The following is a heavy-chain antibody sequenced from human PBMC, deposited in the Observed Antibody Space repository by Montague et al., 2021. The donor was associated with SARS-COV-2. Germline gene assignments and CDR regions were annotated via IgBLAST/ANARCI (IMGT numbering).Heavy chain of an antibody. V-gene: IGHV4-34*01. CDR2: INHSGST. CDR3: ARAPFMITFGGVITRLRGYYFDY. CDR1: GGSFSGYY. J-gene: IGHJ4*02. D-gene: IGHD3-16*01. Sequence: SETLSLTCAVYGGSFSGYYWSWIRQPPGKGLEWIGEINHSGSTKYNPSLKSRVTISVDTSKNQFSLKLSSVTAADTAVYYCARAPFMITFGGVITRLRGYYFDYWGQGTLVTVSS.